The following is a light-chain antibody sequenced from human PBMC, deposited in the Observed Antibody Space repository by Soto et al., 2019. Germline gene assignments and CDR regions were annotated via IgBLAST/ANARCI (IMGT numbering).Light chain of an antibody. CDR2: DDS. CDR1: NIGGKR. J-gene: IGLJ1*01. Sequence: SYELTQPPSASVAPGQTARMTCGGNNIGGKRVHWYQQKPGQAPVLVVYDDSDRPSGIPERFSGSNSGNTATLTITRVEAGDEADYYCQVWDSSSDHPGYVFGTGTKVTVL. V-gene: IGLV3-21*02. CDR3: QVWDSSSDHPGYV.